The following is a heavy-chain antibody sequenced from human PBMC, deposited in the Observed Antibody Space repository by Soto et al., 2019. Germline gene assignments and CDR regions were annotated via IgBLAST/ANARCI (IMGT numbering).Heavy chain of an antibody. J-gene: IGHJ6*03. CDR2: IYHSGST. CDR3: ARESSSSREDYYYYMDV. D-gene: IGHD6-6*01. CDR1: RGSISNSNW. Sequence: SETLSLTCAVSRGSISNSNWWSWVRQHPGKGLEWIGEIYHSGSTNYNPSLKSRVTISVDKSKNQFSLKLSSVTAADTAVYYCARESSSSREDYYYYMDVWGKGTTVTVSS. V-gene: IGHV4-4*02.